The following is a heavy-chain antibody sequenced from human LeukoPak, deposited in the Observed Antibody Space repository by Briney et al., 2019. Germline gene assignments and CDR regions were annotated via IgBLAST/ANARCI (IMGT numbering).Heavy chain of an antibody. V-gene: IGHV4-39*07. Sequence: SETLSLTCTVSGGSISSSSYYWGWIRQPPGKGLEWSGSIYYSGSTYYNPSLKSRVTISVDTSKNQFSLKLSSVTAAGTAVYYCAREYGSGSLAYYYYMDVWGKGTTVTVSS. D-gene: IGHD3-10*01. CDR3: AREYGSGSLAYYYYMDV. CDR2: IYYSGST. J-gene: IGHJ6*03. CDR1: GGSISSSSYY.